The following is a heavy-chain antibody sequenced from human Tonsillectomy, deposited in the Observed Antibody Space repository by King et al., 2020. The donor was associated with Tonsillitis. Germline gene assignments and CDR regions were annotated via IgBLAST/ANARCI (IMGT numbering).Heavy chain of an antibody. CDR2: ISAYSVNT. V-gene: IGHV1-18*01. Sequence: ITWVRQAPGQGLECVGWISAYSVNTNYAQKFQGRVTMTTDTSPGTAYMELRSLRSDDTAVFYCARVSMSVAGLYYFDYWGQGTLVTVSS. J-gene: IGHJ4*02. D-gene: IGHD6-19*01. CDR3: ARVSMSVAGLYYFDY.